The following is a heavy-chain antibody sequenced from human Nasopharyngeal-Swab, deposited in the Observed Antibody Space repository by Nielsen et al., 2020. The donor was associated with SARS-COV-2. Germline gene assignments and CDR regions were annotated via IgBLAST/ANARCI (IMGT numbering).Heavy chain of an antibody. CDR2: IYYSGST. Sequence: SETLSLTCTVSGGSISSYYWSWIRQPPGKGLEWIGYIYYSGSTNYNPSLKSRVTISVDTSKNQFSLKLSSVTAADTAVYYCARGSFDYFDYWGQGTLVTVSP. CDR1: GGSISSYY. CDR3: ARGSFDYFDY. D-gene: IGHD3-3*01. J-gene: IGHJ4*02. V-gene: IGHV4-59*13.